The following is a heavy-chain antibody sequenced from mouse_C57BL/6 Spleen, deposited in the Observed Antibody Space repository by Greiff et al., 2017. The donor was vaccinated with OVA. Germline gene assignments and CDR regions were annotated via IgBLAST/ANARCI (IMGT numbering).Heavy chain of an antibody. V-gene: IGHV1-15*01. Sequence: VQLQESGAELVRPGASVTLSCKASGYTFTDYEMHWVKQTPVHGLEWIGAIDPETGGTAYNQKFKGKAILTADKSSSTAYMELRSLTSEDSAVYYCTRLLRYWFAYWGQGTLVTVSA. J-gene: IGHJ3*01. CDR2: IDPETGGT. D-gene: IGHD1-1*01. CDR3: TRLLRYWFAY. CDR1: GYTFTDYE.